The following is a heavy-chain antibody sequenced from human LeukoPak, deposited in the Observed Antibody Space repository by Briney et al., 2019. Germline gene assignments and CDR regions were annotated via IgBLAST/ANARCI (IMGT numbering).Heavy chain of an antibody. V-gene: IGHV3-30*03. D-gene: IGHD5-12*01. J-gene: IGHJ6*02. CDR2: VSHDGSEM. Sequence: GTSLRLSCGVSGLTFSAYGMHWVRQSPGKGLEWVAVVSHDGSEMYYEASVKGRFTISRDNSKSTVFMQMNTLRPEDTAVYYCARDQGGYDFSKSIFYYYYGMDVWGQGTTVTVSS. CDR3: ARDQGGYDFSKSIFYYYYGMDV. CDR1: GLTFSAYG.